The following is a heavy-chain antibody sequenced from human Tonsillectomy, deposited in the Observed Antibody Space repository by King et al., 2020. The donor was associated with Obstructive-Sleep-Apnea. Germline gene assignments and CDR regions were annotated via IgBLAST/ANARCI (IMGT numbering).Heavy chain of an antibody. V-gene: IGHV3-9*01. CDR3: AKGGGEESGYDYFDY. J-gene: IGHJ4*02. CDR1: GFTFDDYA. Sequence: VQLVESGGGLVQPGRSLRLSCAASGFTFDDYAMHWVRQAPGKGLEWVSGISWNSGIIGYGDSVKGRFTVSRDNAKNSLYLQMNSLRAEDAALYYCAKGGGEESGYDYFDYWGQGTLVTVSS. D-gene: IGHD5-12*01. CDR2: ISWNSGII.